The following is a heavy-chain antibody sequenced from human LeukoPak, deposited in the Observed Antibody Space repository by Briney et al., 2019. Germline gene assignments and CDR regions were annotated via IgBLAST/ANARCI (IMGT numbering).Heavy chain of an antibody. CDR1: GFTFDDYG. Sequence: GGSLRLSCAASGFTFDDYGMSWVRQAPEKGLEWVSGINWNGGSTGYADSVKGRFTISRDNAKNSLYLQMNSLRAEDTALYYCARDRSVEAAGPHDYWGQGTLVTVSS. J-gene: IGHJ4*02. V-gene: IGHV3-20*04. CDR3: ARDRSVEAAGPHDY. D-gene: IGHD6-13*01. CDR2: INWNGGST.